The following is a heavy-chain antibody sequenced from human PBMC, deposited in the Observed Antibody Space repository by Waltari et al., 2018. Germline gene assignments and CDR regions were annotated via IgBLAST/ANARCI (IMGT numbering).Heavy chain of an antibody. J-gene: IGHJ4*02. CDR1: GFTFSSYW. V-gene: IGHV3-7*01. CDR3: AREMGMTTVTFDY. CDR2: IKQDGSEK. Sequence: EVQLVESGGGLVQPGGSLRLSCAASGFTFSSYWMSWIRQAPGKGLEWVANIKQDGSEKYDVDSVKGRFTISRDNAKNSLYLQMNSLRAEDTAVYYCAREMGMTTVTFDYWGQGTLVTVSS. D-gene: IGHD4-17*01.